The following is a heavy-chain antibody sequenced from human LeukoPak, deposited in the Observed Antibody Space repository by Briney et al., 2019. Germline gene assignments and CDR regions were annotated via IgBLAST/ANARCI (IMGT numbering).Heavy chain of an antibody. Sequence: GGSLRLSCAASGFTFSSYSMNWVRQAPGKGLEWVSYISSSGSTIYYADSAKGRFTISRDNAKNSLHLQMNSLRAEDTAVYYCARALYYDFWSGYRDYYYYMDVWGKGTTVTVSS. J-gene: IGHJ6*03. CDR2: ISSSGSTI. D-gene: IGHD3-3*01. CDR1: GFTFSSYS. CDR3: ARALYYDFWSGYRDYYYYMDV. V-gene: IGHV3-48*01.